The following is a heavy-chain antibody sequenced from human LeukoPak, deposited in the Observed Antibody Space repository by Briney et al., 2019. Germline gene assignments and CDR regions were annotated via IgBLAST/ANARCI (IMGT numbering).Heavy chain of an antibody. J-gene: IGHJ3*01. CDR2: ISGSDGAT. V-gene: IGHV3-23*01. Sequence: PGGSLRLSCAASGFTFSSHAMTWVRQAPGKGLEWLSSISGSDGATYYPDSVKGRFTISRDNSKYMLYLQMNSLRAEDTALYYCAKGEWLLKAFDFWGQGTMVTVSS. CDR3: AKGEWLLKAFDF. CDR1: GFTFSSHA. D-gene: IGHD6-19*01.